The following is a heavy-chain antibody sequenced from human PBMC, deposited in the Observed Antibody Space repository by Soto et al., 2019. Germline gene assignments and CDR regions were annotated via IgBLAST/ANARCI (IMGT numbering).Heavy chain of an antibody. V-gene: IGHV3-23*01. Sequence: EVQLLESGGGLVQPGGSLRLSWAASGFTFSSYALSWVRQAPGTGLERVSAISGSGGSTYYEDSVKGRFTISRDNPKDSLYLRMKRRRAEETVVYYWAKDPTEVLELVNGFAPWGPGNLLTVSS. CDR3: AKDPTEVLELVNGFAP. CDR1: GFTFSSYA. CDR2: ISGSGGST. J-gene: IGHJ5*02. D-gene: IGHD1-7*01.